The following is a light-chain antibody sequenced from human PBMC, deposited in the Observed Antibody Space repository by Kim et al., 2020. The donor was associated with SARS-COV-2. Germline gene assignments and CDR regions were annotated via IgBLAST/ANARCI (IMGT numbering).Light chain of an antibody. CDR1: SSNIGSNT. J-gene: IGLJ3*02. CDR2: NDN. V-gene: IGLV1-44*01. Sequence: QSVLTQPPSASGTPGQRVTISCSGSSSNIGSNTVTWYKQLPGTAPKLPIYNDNQRPSGVPDRFSGSKSGTSASLAISGLQSDDEADYYCSAWDDALNGDWVFGGGTQLTVL. CDR3: SAWDDALNGDWV.